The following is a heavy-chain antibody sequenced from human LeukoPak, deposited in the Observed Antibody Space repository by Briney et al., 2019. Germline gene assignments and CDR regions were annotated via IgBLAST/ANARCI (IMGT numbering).Heavy chain of an antibody. D-gene: IGHD4-17*01. Sequence: GGSLRLSCAASGFTFSSYSMNWVRQAPGKGLEWVSSISSSSSCIYYADSVKGRFTISRDNAKNSLYLQMNSLRAEDTAVYYCARDPKGPDDYVPDYWGQGTLVTVSS. CDR3: ARDPKGPDDYVPDY. CDR1: GFTFSSYS. CDR2: ISSSSSCI. J-gene: IGHJ4*02. V-gene: IGHV3-21*01.